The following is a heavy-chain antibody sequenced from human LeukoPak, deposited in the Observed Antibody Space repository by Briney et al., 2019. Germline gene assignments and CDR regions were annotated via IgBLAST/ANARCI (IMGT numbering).Heavy chain of an antibody. Sequence: PGGTLRLSCAASGFTFSSYAMSWVRQAPGKGLEWVSAISGSGGSTYYADSVKGRFTISRDNSKNTLYLQMNSLRAEDTAVYYCAKEPPRNCGGDCYSSEYFQHWGQGTLVTVSS. CDR2: ISGSGGST. J-gene: IGHJ1*01. V-gene: IGHV3-23*01. D-gene: IGHD2-21*02. CDR1: GFTFSSYA. CDR3: AKEPPRNCGGDCYSSEYFQH.